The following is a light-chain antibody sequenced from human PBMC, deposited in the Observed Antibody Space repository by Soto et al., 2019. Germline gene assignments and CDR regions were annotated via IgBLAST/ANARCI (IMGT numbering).Light chain of an antibody. CDR2: AAS. CDR3: QQYGRSPIT. V-gene: IGKV4-1*01. J-gene: IGKJ5*01. CDR1: QSVLYSSNNENY. Sequence: DIVMTQSPDSLAVSLGERATINCKSSQSVLYSSNNENYLAWYQQKPGQPPRLLIYAASDRPTGIPDRFSGSGSGTDFTLTISRLEPEDFAVYYCQQYGRSPITFGLGTRLEIK.